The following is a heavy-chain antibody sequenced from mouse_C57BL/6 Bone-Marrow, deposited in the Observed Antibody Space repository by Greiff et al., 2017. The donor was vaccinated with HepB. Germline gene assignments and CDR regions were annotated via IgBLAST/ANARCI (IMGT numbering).Heavy chain of an antibody. Sequence: QVQLQQPGAELVRPGSSVKLSCKASGYTFTSYWMDWVKQRPGQGLEWIGNIYPSDSETHYNQKFKDKATLTVDKSSSTAYMQLSSLTSEDSAVYYCARGGSSPYYFDYWGQGTTLTVSS. V-gene: IGHV1-61*01. J-gene: IGHJ2*01. D-gene: IGHD1-1*01. CDR1: GYTFTSYW. CDR3: ARGGSSPYYFDY. CDR2: IYPSDSET.